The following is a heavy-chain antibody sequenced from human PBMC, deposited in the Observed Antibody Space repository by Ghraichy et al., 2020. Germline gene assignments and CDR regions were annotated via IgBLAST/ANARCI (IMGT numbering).Heavy chain of an antibody. CDR1: GFTFGDYA. CDR2: IRSKAYGGTT. V-gene: IGHV3-49*03. Sequence: GGSLRLSCTASGFTFGDYAMSWFRQAPGKGLEWVGFIRSKAYGGTTEYAASVKGRFTISRDDSKSIAYLQMNSLKTEDTAVYYCTRDERGYGGPRDYYYGMDVWGQGTTVTVSS. J-gene: IGHJ6*02. D-gene: IGHD4-23*01. CDR3: TRDERGYGGPRDYYYGMDV.